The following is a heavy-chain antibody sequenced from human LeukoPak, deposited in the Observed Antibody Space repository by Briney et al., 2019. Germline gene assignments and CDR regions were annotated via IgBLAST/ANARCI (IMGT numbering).Heavy chain of an antibody. Sequence: SETLSLTCAVYGGSFSGYYWSWIRQPPGKGLEWIGEINHSRSTNYNPSLKSRVTISVDTSKNQFSLKLSSVTAADTAVYYCARQSTPYSQVDYWGQGTLVTVSS. D-gene: IGHD1-26*01. CDR1: GGSFSGYY. CDR2: INHSRST. CDR3: ARQSTPYSQVDY. J-gene: IGHJ4*02. V-gene: IGHV4-34*01.